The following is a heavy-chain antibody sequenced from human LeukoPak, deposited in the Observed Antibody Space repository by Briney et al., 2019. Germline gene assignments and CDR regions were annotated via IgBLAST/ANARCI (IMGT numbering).Heavy chain of an antibody. V-gene: IGHV1-18*01. CDR2: ISTYNGNT. CDR1: GYTFTKYG. D-gene: IGHD4-17*01. J-gene: IGHJ4*02. CDR3: ARGDDYGDYWGLY. Sequence: GASVKVSCKASGYTFTKYGITWVRQAPGQGLEWMGWISTYNGNTNYAQKLQGRVTMTTDTSTSTAYMELRSLISVDAAVYYCARGDDYGDYWGLYWGQGTLVTVSS.